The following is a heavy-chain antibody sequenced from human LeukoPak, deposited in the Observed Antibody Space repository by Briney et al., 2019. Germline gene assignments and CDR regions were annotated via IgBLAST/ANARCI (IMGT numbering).Heavy chain of an antibody. CDR3: AKVKGKYSGSYYGMDV. D-gene: IGHD5-12*01. Sequence: GGSLRLSCAASGFIFSSYAMSWVRQAPGKGLEWVSAISGSGGSTYYADSVKGRFTISRDNSKNTLYLQMNSLRAEDTAVYYCAKVKGKYSGSYYGMDVWGQGTTVTVSS. CDR1: GFIFSSYA. J-gene: IGHJ6*02. V-gene: IGHV3-23*01. CDR2: ISGSGGST.